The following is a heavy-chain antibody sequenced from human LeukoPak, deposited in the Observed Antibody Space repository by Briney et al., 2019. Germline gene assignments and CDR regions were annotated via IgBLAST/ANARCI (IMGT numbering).Heavy chain of an antibody. CDR2: IYSGGTT. D-gene: IGHD5-12*01. CDR3: ARYDYGRSGFDY. CDR1: GFTVSTNY. J-gene: IGHJ4*02. Sequence: AGGSLRLSCAASGFTVSTNYMTWVRQAPGKGLEWVSVIYSGGTTYYADSVKGRFSISRDNSKNTLYLQMNSLRAEDTAVYYCARYDYGRSGFDYWGQGTLVPVSS. V-gene: IGHV3-66*01.